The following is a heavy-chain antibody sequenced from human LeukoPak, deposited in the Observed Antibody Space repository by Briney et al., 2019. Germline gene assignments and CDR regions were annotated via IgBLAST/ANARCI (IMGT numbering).Heavy chain of an antibody. CDR2: ISGSGGST. CDR1: GFTFSSYA. V-gene: IGHV3-23*01. CDR3: AKDRRSFLRGFDY. Sequence: GGSLRLSCAASGFTFSSYAMSWVRQAPGKGLEWFSGISGSGGSTYSADSVKGRFTMSRDNSKNTLYLQMNSLRAEDTAVYYCAKDRRSFLRGFDYWGQGTPVTVSS. D-gene: IGHD5-12*01. J-gene: IGHJ4*02.